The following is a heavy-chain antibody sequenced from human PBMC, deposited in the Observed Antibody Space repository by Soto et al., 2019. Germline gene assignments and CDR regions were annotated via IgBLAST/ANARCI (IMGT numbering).Heavy chain of an antibody. CDR1: GFTFSSYW. D-gene: IGHD3-16*02. V-gene: IGHV3-74*01. Sequence: VGSLRLSCAASGFTFSSYWMHWVRQPPGKGLVWVSRINSDGSSTSYADSVKGRFTISRDNAKNTLYLQMNSLRAEDTAVYYCAREILISSYDFYYGMDVWGQGTTVTVSS. J-gene: IGHJ6*02. CDR2: INSDGSST. CDR3: AREILISSYDFYYGMDV.